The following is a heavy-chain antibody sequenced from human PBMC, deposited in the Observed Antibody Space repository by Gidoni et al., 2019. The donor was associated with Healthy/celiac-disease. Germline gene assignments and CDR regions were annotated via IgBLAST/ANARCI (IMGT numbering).Heavy chain of an antibody. CDR1: GATCGSYA. J-gene: IGHJ4*02. CDR2: TSYDGSNN. V-gene: IGHV3-30*04. Sequence: QVQVVESGGGVVRPGGALRRGWAAEGATCGSYAMHWVRQAPGRGREVVAVTSYDGSNNYSAASVTAPFTLSRDPSKTTLYLQMNSLRAEYPAVSYCASHYYDRSGPNWGQGTLVTVSS. D-gene: IGHD3-22*01. CDR3: ASHYYDRSGPN.